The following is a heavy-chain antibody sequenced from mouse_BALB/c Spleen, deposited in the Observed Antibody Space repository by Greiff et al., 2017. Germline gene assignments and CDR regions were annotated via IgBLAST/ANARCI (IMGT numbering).Heavy chain of an antibody. D-gene: IGHD1-1*01. CDR2: IWAGGST. V-gene: IGHV2-9*02. CDR1: GFSLTSYG. J-gene: IGHJ1*01. CDR3: AREYYYGSRYFDV. Sequence: VQLKQSGPGLVAPSQSLSITCTVSGFSLTSYGVHWVRQPPGKGLEWLGVIWAGGSTNYNSALMYRLSISKDNSKSQVFLKMNSLQTDDTAMYYCAREYYYGSRYFDVWGAGTTVTVSS.